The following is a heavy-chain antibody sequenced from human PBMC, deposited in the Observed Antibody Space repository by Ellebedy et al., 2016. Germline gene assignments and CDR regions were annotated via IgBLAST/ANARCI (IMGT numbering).Heavy chain of an antibody. CDR3: ARVYDSSGWSPDY. J-gene: IGHJ4*02. D-gene: IGHD3-22*01. CDR2: INHSGST. V-gene: IGHV4-34*01. CDR1: GGSFSGYY. Sequence: SETLSLTCAVYGGSFSGYYWNWLRQPPGKGLEWIGEINHSGSTNYNPSLKSRVTISVDTSKNQFSLNLSSVTAADTAVYYCARVYDSSGWSPDYWGQGTLVTVFS.